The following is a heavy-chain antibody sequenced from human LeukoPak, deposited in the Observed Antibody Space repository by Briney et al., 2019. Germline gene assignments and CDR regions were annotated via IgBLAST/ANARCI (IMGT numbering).Heavy chain of an antibody. CDR3: ARGYDYVWGSYRHLSENYYYMDV. CDR1: GYTFTSYD. CDR2: MNPNSGNT. V-gene: IGHV1-8*01. J-gene: IGHJ6*03. D-gene: IGHD3-16*02. Sequence: ASVKVSCKASGYTFTSYDINWVRQATGQGLEWMGWMNPNSGNTGYAQKFQGRVTMTRNTSISTAYMELSSLRSEDTAVYYCARGYDYVWGSYRHLSENYYYMDVWGKGTTVTVSS.